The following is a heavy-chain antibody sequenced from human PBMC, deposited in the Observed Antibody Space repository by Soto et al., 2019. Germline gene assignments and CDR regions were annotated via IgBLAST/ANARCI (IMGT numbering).Heavy chain of an antibody. Sequence: PGGSLRLSCASSVFTFSSYGMHWVRQAPGKGLEWVAVISYDGSNKYYADSVKGRFTISRDNSKNTLYLQMNSLRAEDTAVYYCAKDSSSSWIYYYGMDVWGQGTTVTVSS. D-gene: IGHD6-6*01. CDR2: ISYDGSNK. CDR3: AKDSSSSWIYYYGMDV. CDR1: VFTFSSYG. V-gene: IGHV3-30*18. J-gene: IGHJ6*02.